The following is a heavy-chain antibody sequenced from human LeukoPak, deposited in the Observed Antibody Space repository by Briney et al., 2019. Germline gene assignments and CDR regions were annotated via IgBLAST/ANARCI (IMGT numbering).Heavy chain of an antibody. Sequence: ASVKVSCKASGYTFTSYLIHWVRQAPGQGLEWMGIISPSGGNTIYAQKFQGRLTMTRDMSTSTVYMELTSLRSEDTAVYYCARSQGWGVALTGTPADYWGQGTLVTVSS. V-gene: IGHV1-46*01. D-gene: IGHD6-19*01. CDR3: ARSQGWGVALTGTPADY. J-gene: IGHJ4*02. CDR1: GYTFTSYL. CDR2: ISPSGGNT.